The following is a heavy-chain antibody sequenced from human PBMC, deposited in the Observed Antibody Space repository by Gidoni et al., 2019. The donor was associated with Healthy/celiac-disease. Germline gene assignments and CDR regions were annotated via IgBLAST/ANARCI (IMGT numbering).Heavy chain of an antibody. J-gene: IGHJ4*02. CDR3: SIDGLDRFQGRDY. CDR2: IKSKTEGGTT. D-gene: IGHD3-10*01. V-gene: IGHV3-15*01. CDR1: GFTFRHDW. Sequence: EVKSVESGGVLVKPGGSLRLSWAASGFTFRHDWMSWVRQAPGKGLEWVGRIKSKTEGGTTDYAGPVKGRFTISRYDLKNTLDLQMNSLKTEDTAVYYCSIDGLDRFQGRDYWGQGTLVTVSS.